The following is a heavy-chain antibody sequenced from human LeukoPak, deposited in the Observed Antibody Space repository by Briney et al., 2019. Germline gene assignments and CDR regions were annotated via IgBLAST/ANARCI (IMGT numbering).Heavy chain of an antibody. V-gene: IGHV3-53*01. CDR3: ARCTSCYYIGDYYGMDV. Sequence: GGSLRLSCAASGFTVSDNYMSWVRQAPGKGLEGVSVIYSGGSTYYADSVKGRFTISRDNSKNTLHLQMNSLRVEATAVYYCARCTSCYYIGDYYGMDVRGKGTTVTVSS. J-gene: IGHJ6*04. CDR2: IYSGGST. CDR1: GFTVSDNY. D-gene: IGHD2-2*01.